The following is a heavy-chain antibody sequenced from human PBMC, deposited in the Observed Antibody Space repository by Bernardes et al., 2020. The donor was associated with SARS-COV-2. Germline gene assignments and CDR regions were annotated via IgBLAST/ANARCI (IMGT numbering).Heavy chain of an antibody. V-gene: IGHV5-51*01. D-gene: IGHD3-16*01. CDR2: IYPGDSDT. CDR3: ARGLVELQKMITFGGVIFDP. Sequence: GESLKISCKGSGYSFTSYWIGWVRQMPGKGLEWMGIIYPGDSDTRYSPSFQGQVTISADKSISTAYLQWSSLKASDTAMYYCARGLVELQKMITFGGVIFDPWGQGTLVTVSS. CDR1: GYSFTSYW. J-gene: IGHJ5*02.